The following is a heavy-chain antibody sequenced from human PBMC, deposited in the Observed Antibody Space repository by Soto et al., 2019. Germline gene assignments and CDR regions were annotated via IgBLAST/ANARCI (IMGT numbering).Heavy chain of an antibody. D-gene: IGHD2-15*01. J-gene: IGHJ4*02. CDR3: ARSPCSGGTCYLFDY. CDR1: GFSLSTSGLG. V-gene: IGHV2-5*02. Sequence: QITLKEAGPTLLKPTQTLTLTCTVSGFSLSTSGLGVGWIRQPPGKSLEWLALIYCDDVQRYNPSLPTRLTITKDDSRDQAVLTTTNMDPVATATYNCARSPCSGGTCYLFDYWGQGALVTVSS. CDR2: IYCDDVQ.